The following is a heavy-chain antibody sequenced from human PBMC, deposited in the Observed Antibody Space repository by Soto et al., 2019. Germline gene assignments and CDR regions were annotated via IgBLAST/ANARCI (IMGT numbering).Heavy chain of an antibody. CDR2: IFHDGTA. J-gene: IGHJ4*02. D-gene: IGHD3-10*01. CDR1: GVSISSGNW. CDR3: ARLVYDTRLNYMYFDF. V-gene: IGHV4-4*02. Sequence: SETLSLTCAVSGVSISSGNWWTWVRQTPQRGLEYIGEIFHDGTANYYPSFERRVAISVDTSKNQFSLKLTSVTAADTAIYFCARLVYDTRLNYMYFDFWGQGALGTV.